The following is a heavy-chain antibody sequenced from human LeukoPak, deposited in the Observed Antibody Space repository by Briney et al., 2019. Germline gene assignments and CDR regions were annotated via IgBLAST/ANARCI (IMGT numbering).Heavy chain of an antibody. D-gene: IGHD3-10*01. J-gene: IGHJ4*02. V-gene: IGHV3-21*01. CDR1: GFTFSSFN. CDR2: ISSSSNYI. CDR3: AREGLYGSGSLDY. Sequence: KPGGSLRLSCAASGFTFSSFNMNWVRQAPGKGLEWVSVISSSSNYIYHADSVKGRLTISRDNAKNSLYLQMNSLRAEDTAVYYCAREGLYGSGSLDYWGQGTLVTVSS.